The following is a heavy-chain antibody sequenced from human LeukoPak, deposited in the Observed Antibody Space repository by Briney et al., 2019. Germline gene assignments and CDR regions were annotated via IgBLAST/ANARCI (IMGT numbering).Heavy chain of an antibody. D-gene: IGHD3-10*01. J-gene: IGHJ4*02. CDR3: ARARGVRGSYYFDY. CDR2: IYSGGST. V-gene: IGHV3-66*01. Sequence: GGSLRLSCAATGFTVSSNYMSWVRQAPGKGLEWVSVIYSGGSTYYADSVKCRFTISRDNSKNTLYLQMNSLRAEDTAVYYCARARGVRGSYYFDYWGQGTLVTVSS. CDR1: GFTVSSNY.